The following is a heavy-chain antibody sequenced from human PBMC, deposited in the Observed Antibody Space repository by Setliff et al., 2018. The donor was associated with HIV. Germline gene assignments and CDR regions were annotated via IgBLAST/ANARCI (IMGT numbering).Heavy chain of an antibody. CDR1: GGSISSYY. CDR2: IYYSGST. J-gene: IGHJ4*02. V-gene: IGHV4-59*08. CDR3: VRPSFGIGGGSMFDS. Sequence: PSETLSLTCTVSGGSISSYYWSWIRQPPGKGLEWIGYIYYSGSTNYNPSLKSRVTLSVGTSKRQFFLNLSSATTADTAMYYCVRPSFGIGGGSMFDSWGQGIVVTVSS. D-gene: IGHD3-3*01.